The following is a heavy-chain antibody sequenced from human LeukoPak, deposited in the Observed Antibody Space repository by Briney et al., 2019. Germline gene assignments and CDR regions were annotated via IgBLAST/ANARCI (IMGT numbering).Heavy chain of an antibody. V-gene: IGHV3-30*03. Sequence: PGGSLRLSCAASGFTFSSYGTHWVRQAPGKGLEWVAVISYDGSNKYYADSVKGRFTISRDNSKNTLYLQMNSLRAEDTAVYYCARDPEAAGYFDYWGQGTLVTVSS. CDR2: ISYDGSNK. CDR1: GFTFSSYG. J-gene: IGHJ4*02. D-gene: IGHD6-13*01. CDR3: ARDPEAAGYFDY.